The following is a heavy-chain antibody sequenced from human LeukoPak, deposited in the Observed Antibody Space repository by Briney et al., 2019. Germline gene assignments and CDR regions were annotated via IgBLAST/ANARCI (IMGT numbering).Heavy chain of an antibody. D-gene: IGHD6-6*01. CDR2: ISDSGRTI. Sequence: GGSLRLSCVASGFTFSVHEMNWVRQAPGKGLEWLSYISDSGRTIYYADSVDGRFTISRDNAKNSLFLQMNSLRVEDTAVYFCARGSHYFDFWGQGTPVTVSS. CDR3: ARGSHYFDF. CDR1: GFTFSVHE. V-gene: IGHV3-48*03. J-gene: IGHJ4*02.